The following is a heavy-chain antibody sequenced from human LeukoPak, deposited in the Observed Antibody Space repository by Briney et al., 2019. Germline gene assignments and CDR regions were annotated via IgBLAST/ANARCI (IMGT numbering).Heavy chain of an antibody. CDR1: GGSVRSGGYY. CDR2: NSGST. D-gene: IGHD2-2*02. V-gene: IGHV4-61*08. CDR3: ARSPSSSTTYYTFEY. J-gene: IGHJ4*02. Sequence: SETLSLTCTVSGGSVRSGGYYWSWIRQPPGKGLEWIGYNSGSTNYNPSLKSRVTISVDTSKNQFSLKLSSVTAADTAVYYCARSPSSSTTYYTFEYWGLGTLVTVSS.